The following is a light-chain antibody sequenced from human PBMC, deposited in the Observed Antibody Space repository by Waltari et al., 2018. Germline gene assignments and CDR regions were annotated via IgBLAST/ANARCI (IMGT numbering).Light chain of an antibody. J-gene: IGKJ4*01. CDR1: QSLLHSDGKTY. CDR2: ELS. Sequence: DIVMTQTPLSLSVTPGQGAAISCKSSQSLLHSDGKTYLYWYLQKPGQSPHLLIYELSNRFPGVPDRFSGTGSGTDFTLKISRVEAEDVGVYYCMQSIQFPVTFGGGTKVEIK. V-gene: IGKV2D-29*02. CDR3: MQSIQFPVT.